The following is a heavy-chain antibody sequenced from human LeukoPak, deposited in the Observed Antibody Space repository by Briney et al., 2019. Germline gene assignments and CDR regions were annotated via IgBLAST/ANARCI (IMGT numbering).Heavy chain of an antibody. D-gene: IGHD1-26*01. CDR2: ISPYTEDP. J-gene: IGHJ6*03. CDR3: ARGLSVGATIGYYYYMDV. Sequence: ASVTVSCKASGYSFPNYGISWVRQAPGEGLEWVGWISPYTEDPKYAQKFQGRLTMTTDTSTSTVYMELRSLTSDDTAVYYCARGLSVGATIGYYYYMDVWGKGTTVTVSS. V-gene: IGHV1-18*01. CDR1: GYSFPNYG.